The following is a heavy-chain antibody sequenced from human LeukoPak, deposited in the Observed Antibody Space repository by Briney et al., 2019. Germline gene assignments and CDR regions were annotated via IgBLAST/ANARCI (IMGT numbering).Heavy chain of an antibody. J-gene: IGHJ6*02. Sequence: PSETLSLTCTVSGGSISSYYWSWIRQPPGKGLEWIGYIYYSGSTNYNPSLKSRVTISVDTSKNQFSLKLSSVTDADTAVYYCASWGSSTIYGMDVWGQGTTVTVSS. D-gene: IGHD2-2*01. V-gene: IGHV4-59*01. CDR1: GGSISSYY. CDR2: IYYSGST. CDR3: ASWGSSTIYGMDV.